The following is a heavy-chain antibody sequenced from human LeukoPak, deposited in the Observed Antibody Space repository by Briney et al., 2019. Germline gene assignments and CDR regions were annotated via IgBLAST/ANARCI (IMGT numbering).Heavy chain of an antibody. CDR1: GFTFSSYA. J-gene: IGHJ4*02. D-gene: IGHD3-10*01. CDR2: ISGSGGST. V-gene: IGHV3-23*01. Sequence: AGGSLRLSCAASGFTFSSYAMSWVRQAPGKGLEWVSAISGSGGSTYYADSVKGQFTISRDNSKNTLYLQMNSLRAEDTAVYYCAKGAHVLLWFGELLPTDYWGQGTLVTVSS. CDR3: AKGAHVLLWFGELLPTDY.